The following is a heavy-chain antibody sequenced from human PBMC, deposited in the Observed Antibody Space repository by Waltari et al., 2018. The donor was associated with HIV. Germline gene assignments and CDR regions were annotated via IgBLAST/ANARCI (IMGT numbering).Heavy chain of an antibody. CDR3: VRDMSDTPVGPEMDV. V-gene: IGHV1-3*01. J-gene: IGHJ6*02. D-gene: IGHD5-18*01. CDR1: GYSFTRYP. CDR2: INAANGNT. Sequence: QVQFEQSGAEVKKPGASVKVSCKTSGYSFTRYPMHWVRQAPGQRLEWMGWINAANGNTKYSQKCQDRVTISRDTSASTAYLELRRLRPEDTAVYYCVRDMSDTPVGPEMDVWGQGTTVTVSS.